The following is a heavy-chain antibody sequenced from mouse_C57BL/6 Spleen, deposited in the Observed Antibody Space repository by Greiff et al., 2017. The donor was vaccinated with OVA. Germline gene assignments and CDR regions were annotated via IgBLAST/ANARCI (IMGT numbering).Heavy chain of an antibody. CDR1: GYTFTDYN. Sequence: VHVKQSGPELVKPGASVKMSCKASGYTFTDYNMHWVKQSHGKSLEWIGYINPNNGGTSYNQKFKGKATLTVNKSSSTAYMELRSLTSEDSAVYYCARKSNYVGAMDYWGQGTSVTVSS. D-gene: IGHD2-5*01. J-gene: IGHJ4*01. V-gene: IGHV1-22*01. CDR3: ARKSNYVGAMDY. CDR2: INPNNGGT.